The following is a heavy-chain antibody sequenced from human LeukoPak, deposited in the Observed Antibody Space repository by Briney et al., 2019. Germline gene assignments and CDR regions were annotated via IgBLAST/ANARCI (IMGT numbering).Heavy chain of an antibody. CDR3: LVWKHVFDR. CDR1: GFTFSSYG. Sequence: GGSLRLSCAASGFTFSSYGMHWVRQAPGKGLEWVAVMSYDGSKEYYADSVKGRFTISRDNSKNTLYLQMNSLRVEDAAVYYCLVWKHVFDRWGQGTLVTVSS. J-gene: IGHJ5*02. V-gene: IGHV3-30*03. D-gene: IGHD5/OR15-5a*01. CDR2: MSYDGSKE.